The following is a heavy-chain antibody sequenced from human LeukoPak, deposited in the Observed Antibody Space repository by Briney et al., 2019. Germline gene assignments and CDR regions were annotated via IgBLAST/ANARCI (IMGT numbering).Heavy chain of an antibody. Sequence: PSETLSLTYTVSGXSVSSGRYYWSWIRQPPGKGVEWIGCFYYGGSSNYNPSLKSRVIISVDTSKNQFHMEMTSVTAADTAVYYCARGGIQLPDNWGQGTLVTVSS. CDR1: GXSVSSGRYY. J-gene: IGHJ4*02. V-gene: IGHV4-61*01. CDR3: ARGGIQLPDN. CDR2: FYYGGSS. D-gene: IGHD5-18*01.